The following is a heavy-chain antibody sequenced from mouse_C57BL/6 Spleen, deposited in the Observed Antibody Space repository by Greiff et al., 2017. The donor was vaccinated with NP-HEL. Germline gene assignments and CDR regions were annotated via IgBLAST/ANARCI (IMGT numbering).Heavy chain of an antibody. D-gene: IGHD1-1*01. V-gene: IGHV1-64*01. CDR2: IHPNSGST. CDR1: GYTFTSYW. J-gene: IGHJ2*01. Sequence: VQLQQSGAELVKPGASVKLSCKASGYTFTSYWMHWVKQRPGQGLEWIGMIHPNSGSTNYNEKFKSKATLTVDKSSSTAYMQLSSLTSEDSAVYYCARGAFYYGRRGDYFDYWGQGTTLTVSS. CDR3: ARGAFYYGRRGDYFDY.